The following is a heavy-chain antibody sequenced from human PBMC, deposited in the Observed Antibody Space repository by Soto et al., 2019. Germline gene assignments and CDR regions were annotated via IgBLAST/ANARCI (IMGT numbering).Heavy chain of an antibody. D-gene: IGHD4-17*01. J-gene: IGHJ6*02. CDR1: GYTFTGYY. V-gene: IGHV1-2*04. Sequence: GASVKVSCKASGYTFTGYYMHWVRKAPGQGLEWMGWINPNSGGTNYAQKFQGWVTMTRDTSISTAYMELSRLRSDDTAVYYCARDQATTVTVYYYYGMDVWGQGTTVTVSS. CDR2: INPNSGGT. CDR3: ARDQATTVTVYYYYGMDV.